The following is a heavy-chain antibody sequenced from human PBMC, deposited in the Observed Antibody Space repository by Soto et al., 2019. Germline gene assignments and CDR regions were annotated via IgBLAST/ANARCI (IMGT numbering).Heavy chain of an antibody. CDR1: GYSFTSYW. D-gene: IGHD3-22*01. CDR2: IYPGDSDT. J-gene: IGHJ6*02. Sequence: GESLKISCKGSGYSFTSYWIGWVRQMPGKGLEWMGIIYPGDSDTRYSPSFQGQVTISADKSISTAYMELSSLRSEDTAVYYCAAHLYYYDSSLMEVWGQGTTVTVSS. V-gene: IGHV5-51*01. CDR3: AAHLYYYDSSLMEV.